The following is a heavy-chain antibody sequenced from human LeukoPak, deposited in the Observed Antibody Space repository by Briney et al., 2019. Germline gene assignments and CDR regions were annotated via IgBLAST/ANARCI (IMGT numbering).Heavy chain of an antibody. D-gene: IGHD6-19*01. CDR3: ARDGYSSGWYVGSGWFDP. J-gene: IGHJ5*02. CDR1: GFTFSSYS. Sequence: GGSLRLSCAASGFTFSSYSMNWVRQAPGKGLEWVSYISSSSSTIYYADSAKGRFTISRDNAKDSLYLQMNSLRAEDTAVYYCARDGYSSGWYVGSGWFDPWGQGTLVTVSS. V-gene: IGHV3-48*04. CDR2: ISSSSSTI.